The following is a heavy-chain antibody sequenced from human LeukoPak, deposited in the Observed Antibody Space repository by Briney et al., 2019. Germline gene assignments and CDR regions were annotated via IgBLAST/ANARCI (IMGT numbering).Heavy chain of an antibody. J-gene: IGHJ4*02. D-gene: IGHD2-8*01. CDR1: GFTFNMFA. V-gene: IGHV3-23*01. CDR2: LSRSGETR. Sequence: PLGSLRLPCTGSGFTFNMFAMNWVRQAPGQGLEWVSGLSRSGETRKYADSVKGRFTVSRDASKNMVFLQMNDLRPENTAVYYCAKEQRIRNCSEGVSMEGYYFDYWGQGSLVTVSS. CDR3: AKEQRIRNCSEGVSMEGYYFDY.